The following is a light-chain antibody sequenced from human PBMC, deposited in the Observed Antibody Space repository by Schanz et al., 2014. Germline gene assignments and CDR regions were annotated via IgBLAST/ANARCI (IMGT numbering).Light chain of an antibody. CDR1: SSDVGSYKL. Sequence: QSALTQPASVSGSPGQSVTISCTGISSDVGSYKLVSWYQQHPGKAPKLIIYEATNRPSGVSSRFSGSKSVTTASLTISGLQAEDEADYYCSSYATSDTVTLFGGGTKLTVL. V-gene: IGLV2-14*02. J-gene: IGLJ3*02. CDR3: SSYATSDTVTL. CDR2: EAT.